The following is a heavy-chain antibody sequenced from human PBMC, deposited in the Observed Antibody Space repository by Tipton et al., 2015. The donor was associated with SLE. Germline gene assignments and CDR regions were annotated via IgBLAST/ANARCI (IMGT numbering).Heavy chain of an antibody. V-gene: IGHV3-53*01. D-gene: IGHD2-2*02. J-gene: IGHJ3*02. CDR3: ARDDTPGAFDI. CDR2: IYSAGNT. CDR1: GFTVSSNY. Sequence: SLRLSCAASGFTVSSNYMSWVRQAPGKGLEWVSIIYSAGNTNYADSVKGRFTISRDNAKNSLYLQMNSLRAEDTAVYYCARDDTPGAFDIWGQGTMVTVSS.